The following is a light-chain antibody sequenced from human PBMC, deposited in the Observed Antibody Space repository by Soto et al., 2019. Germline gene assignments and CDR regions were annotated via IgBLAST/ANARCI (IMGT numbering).Light chain of an antibody. CDR3: SSYTSSSTLL. J-gene: IGLJ2*01. V-gene: IGLV2-14*01. CDR1: SSDVGSYNY. Sequence: QYALTQPASVSGSPGQSITISCSGTSSDVGSYNYVSWYQQHPDRAPKLMIYDVSSRPSGVSNRFSGSKSGNTASLTISGLQAEDEADYYCSSYTSSSTLLFGGGTKLTVL. CDR2: DVS.